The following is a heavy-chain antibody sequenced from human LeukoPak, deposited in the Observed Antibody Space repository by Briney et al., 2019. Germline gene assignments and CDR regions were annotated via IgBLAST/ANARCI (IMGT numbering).Heavy chain of an antibody. CDR1: GYTFTSYD. CDR3: ARGADYYGSGSYYYYYYGMDV. CDR2: MNPKSGNT. Sequence: ASVKVSCKASGYTFTSYDINWVRQATGQGLEWMGWMNPKSGNTGYAQKFQGRVTMTRNTSISTAYMELSSLRSEDTAVYYCARGADYYGSGSYYYYYYGMDVWGQGTTVTVSS. D-gene: IGHD3-10*01. J-gene: IGHJ6*02. V-gene: IGHV1-8*01.